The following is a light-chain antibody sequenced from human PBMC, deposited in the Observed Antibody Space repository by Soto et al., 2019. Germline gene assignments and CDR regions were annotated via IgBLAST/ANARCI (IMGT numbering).Light chain of an antibody. CDR1: QSVSSSY. Sequence: ETVLTQSPGTLSLSPGERAILSCRASQSVSSSYLAWYQQKPGQAPRLLIYDASSRATGIPDRFSGSGSGTDFTLTISRLEPEDFAVYYCQQYVRSPPSWTFGQGTKVEIK. V-gene: IGKV3-20*01. CDR3: QQYVRSPPSWT. J-gene: IGKJ1*01. CDR2: DAS.